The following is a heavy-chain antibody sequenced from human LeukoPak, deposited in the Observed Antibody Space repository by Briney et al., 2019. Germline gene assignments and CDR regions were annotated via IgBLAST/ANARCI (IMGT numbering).Heavy chain of an antibody. J-gene: IGHJ4*02. V-gene: IGHV1-2*02. Sequence: GASVKVSCKASGYTFTGYYMHWVRQAPGQGLEWMGWINPNSGGTNYAQKFQGRVTMTRDTSISTAYMELSRLSSDDTAVYYCARELIAVAVTPPDYWGQGTLVTVSS. CDR3: ARELIAVAVTPPDY. CDR2: INPNSGGT. D-gene: IGHD6-19*01. CDR1: GYTFTGYY.